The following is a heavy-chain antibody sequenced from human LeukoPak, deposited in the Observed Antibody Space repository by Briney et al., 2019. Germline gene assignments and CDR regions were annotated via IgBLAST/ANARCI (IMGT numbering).Heavy chain of an antibody. J-gene: IGHJ4*02. D-gene: IGHD3-9*01. CDR1: GFTFSSYA. V-gene: IGHV3-23*01. Sequence: PGGSLRLSCAASGFTFSSYAMSWVRQAPGKGLEWASAISGSGGSTYYADSVKGRFTISRDNSKNTLYLQMNSLRAEDTAVYYCAKVSGVVLRYFDWLPIPISDFDYWGQGTLVTVSS. CDR3: AKVSGVVLRYFDWLPIPISDFDY. CDR2: ISGSGGST.